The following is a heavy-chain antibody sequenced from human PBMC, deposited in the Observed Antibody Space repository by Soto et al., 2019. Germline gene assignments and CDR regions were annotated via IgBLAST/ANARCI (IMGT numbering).Heavy chain of an antibody. J-gene: IGHJ4*02. Sequence: EVQLVESGGGLVQPGGSLRLSCAASGFTFSTYWMHWVRQAPGKGLVWVSRIKSDGSTTNYADSVKGRFTISRDNAKNTLYLEMNSLRAEDTAVYYCTRGGETAMVWGQGTLVTVSS. CDR3: TRGGETAMV. V-gene: IGHV3-74*01. D-gene: IGHD5-18*01. CDR1: GFTFSTYW. CDR2: IKSDGSTT.